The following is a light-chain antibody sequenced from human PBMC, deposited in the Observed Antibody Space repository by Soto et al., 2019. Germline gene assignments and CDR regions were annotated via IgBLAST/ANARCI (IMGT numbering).Light chain of an antibody. J-gene: IGLJ3*02. V-gene: IGLV4-69*01. CDR3: QTWATGIRV. Sequence: QSVLTQSPSASASLGASVKLTCTLKSGHSSYAIAWHKQQPEKGPRYLMKFYSDGSHRKGDGIPDRFSGSSSGAERYLTISSLQSEDEADYYCQTWATGIRVFGGGTKLTVL. CDR1: SGHSSYA. CDR2: FYSDGSH.